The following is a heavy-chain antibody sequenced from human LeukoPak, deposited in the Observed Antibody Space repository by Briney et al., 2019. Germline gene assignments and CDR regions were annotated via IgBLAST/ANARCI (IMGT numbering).Heavy chain of an antibody. V-gene: IGHV3-7*03. J-gene: IGHJ3*02. Sequence: PGGSLRLSCAASGLTLSSYWMIWVRQAPGKGLEWVGNIKQDGSEKYYVDSVKGRFTISRDNAKNSVYLQMNSLRAEDTAVYYCARGGVWAFDMWGQGTMVTVSS. CDR2: IKQDGSEK. CDR1: GLTLSSYW. CDR3: ARGGVWAFDM. D-gene: IGHD3-16*01.